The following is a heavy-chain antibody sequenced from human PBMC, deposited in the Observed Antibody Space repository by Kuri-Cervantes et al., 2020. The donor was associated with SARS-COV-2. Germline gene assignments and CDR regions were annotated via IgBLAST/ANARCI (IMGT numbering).Heavy chain of an antibody. V-gene: IGHV3-48*01. CDR3: AREPITVTTNDYYYYGMDV. Sequence: GESLKISCAASGFTFSSYSMNWVRQAPGKGLEWVSYISSSSSTIYYADSVKGRFTISRDNAKNSLYLQMNSLRAEDTAVYYCAREPITVTTNDYYYYGMDVWGQGPTVTVSS. CDR2: ISSSSSTI. J-gene: IGHJ6*02. D-gene: IGHD4-11*01. CDR1: GFTFSSYS.